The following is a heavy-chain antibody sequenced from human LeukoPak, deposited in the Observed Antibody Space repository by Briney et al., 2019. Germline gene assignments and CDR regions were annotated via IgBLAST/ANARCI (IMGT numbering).Heavy chain of an antibody. CDR2: INSPSSTI. V-gene: IGHV3-48*04. D-gene: IGHD6-13*01. J-gene: IGHJ4*02. CDR3: ARYYGSWSADY. CDR1: GFTFSSYS. Sequence: GGSLRLSCAASGFTFSSYSMNWVRQAPGKGLEWLSYINSPSSTIYYADSVRGRFTSSRDNAKNSVYLQMNSLRAEDTAVYYCARYYGSWSADYWGQGTLVTVSS.